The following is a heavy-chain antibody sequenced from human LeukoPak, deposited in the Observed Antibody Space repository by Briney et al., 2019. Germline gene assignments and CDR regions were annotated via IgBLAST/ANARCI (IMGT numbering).Heavy chain of an antibody. CDR3: ARLRGDRTAMVDY. D-gene: IGHD5-18*01. J-gene: IGHJ4*02. CDR1: GGSISSSY. V-gene: IGHV4-4*09. Sequence: SETLSLTCTVSGGSISSSYWGWIRQPPGKGLEWIGYISTSAGTDYNPSLRSRVTISVDTSKNQFSLTLSSVTAADTAVYYCARLRGDRTAMVDYWGQGTLVTVSS. CDR2: ISTSAGT.